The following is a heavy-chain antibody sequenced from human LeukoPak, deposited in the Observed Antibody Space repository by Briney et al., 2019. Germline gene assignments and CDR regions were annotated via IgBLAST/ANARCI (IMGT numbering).Heavy chain of an antibody. CDR2: ISSSGSTI. CDR3: ARRTYYYDSSGSDYYYYMDV. CDR1: GFTFSDYY. D-gene: IGHD3-22*01. Sequence: GGSLRLSCAASGFTFSDYYMSWIRQAPGKGLEWVSYISSSGSTIYYADSVKGRFTIYRDNAKNSLYLQMNSLRAEDTAVYYCARRTYYYDSSGSDYYYYMDVWGKGTTVTVSS. J-gene: IGHJ6*03. V-gene: IGHV3-11*04.